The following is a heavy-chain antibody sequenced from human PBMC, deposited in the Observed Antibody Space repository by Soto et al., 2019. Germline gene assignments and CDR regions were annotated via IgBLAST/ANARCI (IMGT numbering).Heavy chain of an antibody. CDR2: IIPIFGTA. Sequence: VASVKVSCKASGGTFSSYAISWVRQAPGQGLEWMGGIIPIFGTANYAQKFQGRVTITADESTSTAYMELSSLRSEDTAVYYCARDKSGIAAAGNYGMDVWGKCTTLTVSS. D-gene: IGHD6-13*01. V-gene: IGHV1-69*13. CDR3: ARDKSGIAAAGNYGMDV. J-gene: IGHJ6*04. CDR1: GGTFSSYA.